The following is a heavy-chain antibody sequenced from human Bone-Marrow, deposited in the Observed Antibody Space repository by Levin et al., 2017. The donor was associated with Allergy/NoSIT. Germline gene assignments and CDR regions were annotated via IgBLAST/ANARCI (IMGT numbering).Heavy chain of an antibody. J-gene: IGHJ4*02. CDR2: IWHDGSNE. D-gene: IGHD3-9*01. CDR3: ARDWALTGIDEPTILKDH. Sequence: GESLKISCEASGFIFSNFAMHWVRQAPGKGLEWVAVIWHDGSNEYYLDSVKGRFIISRDNSKNKVYLQMNRLRAEYTGVYYCARDWALTGIDEPTILKDHWGQGTLVTVSS. V-gene: IGHV3-33*01. CDR1: GFIFSNFA.